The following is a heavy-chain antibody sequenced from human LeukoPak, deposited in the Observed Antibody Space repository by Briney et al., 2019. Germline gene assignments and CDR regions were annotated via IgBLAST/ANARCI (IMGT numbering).Heavy chain of an antibody. D-gene: IGHD6-13*01. CDR2: ISGSGGST. CDR3: AKGTLLEQLVQSHFDY. CDR1: GGTFSSYA. Sequence: EASVKVSCKASGGTFSSYAMSWVRQAPGKGLEWVSAISGSGGSTYYADSVKGRFTISRDNSKNTLYLQMNSLRAEDTAVYYCAKGTLLEQLVQSHFDYWGQGTLVSVSS. J-gene: IGHJ4*02. V-gene: IGHV3-23*01.